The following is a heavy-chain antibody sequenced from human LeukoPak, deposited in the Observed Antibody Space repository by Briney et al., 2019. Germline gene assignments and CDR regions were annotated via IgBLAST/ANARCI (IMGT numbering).Heavy chain of an antibody. CDR2: ITPCGNTI. D-gene: IGHD4-17*01. CDR1: GFIFSSHG. V-gene: IGHV3-48*04. J-gene: IGHJ4*02. Sequence: PAGGSLRLSCAGSGFIFSSHGMIWGRKAPRTGLERVSYITPCGNTIYYADSMKGRVTVSRSDAQNSLSLHMKTLRAEDTDVYYCARVRGSTVTTMYFDYWGQGTLVTVSS. CDR3: ARVRGSTVTTMYFDY.